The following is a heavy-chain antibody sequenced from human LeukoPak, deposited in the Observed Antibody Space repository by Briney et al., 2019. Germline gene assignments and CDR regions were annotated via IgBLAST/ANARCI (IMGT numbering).Heavy chain of an antibody. CDR3: ARGYCSSTRCHFDY. Sequence: LPGGSLRLSCEASGFTFCSNAMHWVRQAPGKGLEWVAVISYDGSNKYYADSVKGRFTISRDNSKNTLYLQMNSLRAEDTAVYYCARGYCSSTRCHFDYWGQGTLVTVSS. D-gene: IGHD2-2*01. CDR1: GFTFCSNA. V-gene: IGHV3-30-3*01. J-gene: IGHJ4*02. CDR2: ISYDGSNK.